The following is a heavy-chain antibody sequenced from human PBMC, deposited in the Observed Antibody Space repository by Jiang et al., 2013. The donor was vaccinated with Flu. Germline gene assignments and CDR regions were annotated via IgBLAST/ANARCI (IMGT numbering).Heavy chain of an antibody. V-gene: IGHV5-51*01. CDR3: ARPYSSGQYFVSAFDL. CDR2: IYPGDSNT. D-gene: IGHD6-19*01. Sequence: VQLVESGAEVKKPGDSLKISCKASGYRFSSYWIAWVRQMPGKGLEWMGVIYPGDSNTTYSPSYQGQVTISSDKSISTAYLQWRSLKASDSAIIYCARPYSSGQYFVSAFDLWGQGTMVTVSS. J-gene: IGHJ3*01. CDR1: GYRFSSYW.